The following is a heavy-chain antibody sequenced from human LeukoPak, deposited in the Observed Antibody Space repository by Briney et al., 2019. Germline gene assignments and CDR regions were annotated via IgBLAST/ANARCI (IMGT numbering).Heavy chain of an antibody. Sequence: PSETLSLTCTVSGYSISSGYYWGWTRPPPGEGREWIWSIYHSGSTYYNPSLKSRVTISVDTSKNHFSLKLPSVTAADTAVYYCARDLVTVTKGFDIWGQGTMVSVSS. CDR3: ARDLVTVTKGFDI. CDR2: IYHSGST. CDR1: GYSISSGYY. V-gene: IGHV4-38-2*02. J-gene: IGHJ3*02. D-gene: IGHD4-17*01.